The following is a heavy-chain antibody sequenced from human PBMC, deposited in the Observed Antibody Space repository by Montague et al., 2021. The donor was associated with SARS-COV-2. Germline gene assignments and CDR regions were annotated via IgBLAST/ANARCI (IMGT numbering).Heavy chain of an antibody. J-gene: IGHJ4*02. CDR1: GFTFSRYA. CDR2: IYSGGDKK. D-gene: IGHD3-10*01. Sequence: SLRLSCAASGFTFSRYAMSWVRQPPGKGPEWVSGIYSGGDKKNCPDSVKGRFTISRDTSKNTLYLEMNSLRAEDTDVYYCARESFGSADSWGQGTLVTVSS. CDR3: ARESFGSADS. V-gene: IGHV3-23*03.